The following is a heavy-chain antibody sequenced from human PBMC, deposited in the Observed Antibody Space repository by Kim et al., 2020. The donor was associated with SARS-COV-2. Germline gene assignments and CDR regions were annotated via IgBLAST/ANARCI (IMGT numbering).Heavy chain of an antibody. CDR2: ISYDGSNK. Sequence: GGSLRLSCAASGFTFSSYGMHWVRQAPGKGLEWVAVISYDGSNKYYADSVKGRFTISRDNSKNTLYLQMNSLRAEDTAVYYCGKTIDPLLGFGWLSYYY. J-gene: IGHJ6*01. CDR1: GFTFSSYG. CDR3: GKTIDPLLGFGWLSYYY. V-gene: IGHV3-30*18. D-gene: IGHD3-10*01.